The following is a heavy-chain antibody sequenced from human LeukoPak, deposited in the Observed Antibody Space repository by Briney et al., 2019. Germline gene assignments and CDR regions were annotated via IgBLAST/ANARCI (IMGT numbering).Heavy chain of an antibody. V-gene: IGHV1-18*01. Sequence: ASGKVCCKASGYTFTIHGITWVRQAPGQGLEWMGWISDYNGNTNYAQEFQGRVTMTTDTSTSTAYMELRSLRSDDTAVYYCARDRQQLGHHDGFDIWGQGTMVTVSS. CDR2: ISDYNGNT. D-gene: IGHD6-13*01. J-gene: IGHJ3*02. CDR3: ARDRQQLGHHDGFDI. CDR1: GYTFTIHG.